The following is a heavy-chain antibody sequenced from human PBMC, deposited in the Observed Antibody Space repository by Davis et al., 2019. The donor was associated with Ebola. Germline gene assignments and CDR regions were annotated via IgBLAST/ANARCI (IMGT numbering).Heavy chain of an antibody. D-gene: IGHD2-2*01. Sequence: ASVKVSCKASGGTFSSYAISWVRQAPGQGLEWMGWINPNSGGTNYAQKFQGWVTMTRDTSISTAYMELSRLRSDDTAVYYCARDRSRYCSSTSCYDAYYYGMDVWGQGTTVTVSS. CDR2: INPNSGGT. CDR1: GGTFSSYA. CDR3: ARDRSRYCSSTSCYDAYYYGMDV. J-gene: IGHJ6*02. V-gene: IGHV1-2*04.